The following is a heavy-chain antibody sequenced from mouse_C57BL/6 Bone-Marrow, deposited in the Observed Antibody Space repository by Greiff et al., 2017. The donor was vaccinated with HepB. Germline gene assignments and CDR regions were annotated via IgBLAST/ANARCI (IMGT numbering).Heavy chain of an antibody. CDR1: GYTFTSYG. J-gene: IGHJ4*01. CDR2: IYPRSGNT. V-gene: IGHV1-81*01. CDR3: ARRGFHYAMDY. Sequence: QVHVKQSGAELARPGASVKLSCKASGYTFTSYGISWVKQRTGQGLEWIGEIYPRSGNTYYNEKFKGKATLTADKSSSTAYMELRSLTSEDSAVYFCARRGFHYAMDYWGQGTSVTVSS.